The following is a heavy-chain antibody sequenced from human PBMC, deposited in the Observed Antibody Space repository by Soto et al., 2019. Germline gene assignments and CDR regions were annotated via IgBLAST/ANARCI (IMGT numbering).Heavy chain of an antibody. V-gene: IGHV4-59*01. J-gene: IGHJ4*02. CDR2: IYYSGST. CDR3: ARWYGGSLDY. D-gene: IGHD4-17*01. CDR1: GGSISSYY. Sequence: PSETLSLTCTVSGGSISSYYCSWIRQPPGKGLEWIGYIYYSGSTNYNPSLKSRVTISVDTSKNQFSLKLSSVTAADTAVYYCARWYGGSLDYWGQGTLVTVSS.